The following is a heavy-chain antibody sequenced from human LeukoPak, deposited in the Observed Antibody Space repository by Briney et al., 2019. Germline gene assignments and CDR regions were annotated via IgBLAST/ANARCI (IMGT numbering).Heavy chain of an antibody. CDR3: TTAVRITMVRGANQPYGMDV. CDR2: IKSKTDGGTT. J-gene: IGHJ6*02. V-gene: IGHV3-15*01. D-gene: IGHD3-10*01. CDR1: GFTFSSYA. Sequence: GGSLRLSCAASGFTFSSYAMSWVRQAPGKGLEWVGCIKSKTDGGTTDYAAHVKGRFTISRDDSKNTLYLQMNSLKTEDTAVYYCTTAVRITMVRGANQPYGMDVWGQGTTVTVSS.